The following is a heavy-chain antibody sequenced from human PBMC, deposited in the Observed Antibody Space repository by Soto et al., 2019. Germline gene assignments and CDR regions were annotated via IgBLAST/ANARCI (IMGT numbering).Heavy chain of an antibody. V-gene: IGHV3-74*03. J-gene: IGHJ4*02. CDR1: GFNITNYW. CDR2: ISYDGSIT. CDR3: ARDTGVDFDY. Sequence: EVQLVESGGGLVQPGGSLRLSCAAPGFNITNYWMHWVRQGPGKGLVWVSGISYDGSITAYADSVKGRFTISRDNAKNTLYMQMNSLRAEDTAVYFCARDTGVDFDYWGQGTLVNVSS. D-gene: IGHD3-3*01.